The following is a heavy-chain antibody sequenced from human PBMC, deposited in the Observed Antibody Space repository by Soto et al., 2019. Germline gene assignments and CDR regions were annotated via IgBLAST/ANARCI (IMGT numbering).Heavy chain of an antibody. CDR2: IRNKTNNYAT. D-gene: IGHD5-18*01. CDR1: GFTFSDSA. Sequence: GGSLILSCAASGFTFSDSAMHWVRQASGKGLEWVGRIRNKTNNYATAYIASVKGRFTISRDDSKNTVYLQMNSLKIDDTAVYFCTSRRDWTAVDPLDYWGQGTLVTVSS. V-gene: IGHV3-73*01. J-gene: IGHJ4*02. CDR3: TSRRDWTAVDPLDY.